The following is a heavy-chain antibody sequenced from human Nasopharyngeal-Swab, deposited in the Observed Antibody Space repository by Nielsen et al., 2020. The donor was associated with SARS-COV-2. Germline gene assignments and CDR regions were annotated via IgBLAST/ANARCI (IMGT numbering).Heavy chain of an antibody. J-gene: IGHJ5*02. CDR3: ARVIGYEVVLPLSGWFDP. D-gene: IGHD3-16*02. CDR1: GFTFSSYE. V-gene: IGHV3-48*03. CDR2: ISSSGSTI. Sequence: GESLKISCAASGFTFSSYEMNWVRQAPGKGLEWVSYISSSGSTIYYADSVKGRFTISRDNAKNSLYLQMNSLRAEDTAVYYCARVIGYEVVLPLSGWFDPWGQGTLVTVSS.